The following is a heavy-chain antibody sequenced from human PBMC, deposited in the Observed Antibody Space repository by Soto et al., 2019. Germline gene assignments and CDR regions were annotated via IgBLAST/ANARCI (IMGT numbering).Heavy chain of an antibody. CDR1: GYSFTSYW. J-gene: IGHJ6*02. V-gene: IGHV5-51*01. D-gene: IGHD2-15*01. CDR3: ARQRLLLGYCSGGSCYPHYSYGMHV. CDR2: IYPGDSDT. Sequence: LQLACKGSGYSFTSYWSGWVRQMPGKGLEWMGIIYPGDSDTRYSPSFQGQVTISADKSISTAYLQWSSLKASDTAMYYCARQRLLLGYCSGGSCYPHYSYGMHVSGPAPTVTLSS.